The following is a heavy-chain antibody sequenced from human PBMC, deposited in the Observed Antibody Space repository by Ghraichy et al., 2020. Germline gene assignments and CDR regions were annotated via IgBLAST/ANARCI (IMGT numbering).Heavy chain of an antibody. D-gene: IGHD5/OR15-5a*01. V-gene: IGHV4-59*01. CDR3: ARPPAVYVGFDP. CDR1: GGSISSYY. Sequence: SETLSLTCTVSGGSISSYYWSWIRQPPGKGLEWIGYIYFSGSTNYNPTLKSRVTISVDTSKNQFSLKLSSVTAADTAVYYCARPPAVYVGFDPWGQGTLVTVSS. J-gene: IGHJ5*02. CDR2: IYFSGST.